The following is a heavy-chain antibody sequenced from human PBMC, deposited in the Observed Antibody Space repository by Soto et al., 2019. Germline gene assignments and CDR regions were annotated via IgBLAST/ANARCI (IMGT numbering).Heavy chain of an antibody. J-gene: IGHJ4*01. CDR1: GGTFSSYA. D-gene: IGHD3-3*01. V-gene: IGHV1-69*13. CDR3: STDTLFGAVIRPFEY. CDR2: IIPIFGTA. Sequence: SVKVSCKASGGTFSSYAISWVRQAPGQGLEWMGGIIPIFGTANYAQKFQGRVTITADESTSTAYMELSSLRSEDTAVYYCSTDTLFGAVIRPFEYWGHGTLVTVSS.